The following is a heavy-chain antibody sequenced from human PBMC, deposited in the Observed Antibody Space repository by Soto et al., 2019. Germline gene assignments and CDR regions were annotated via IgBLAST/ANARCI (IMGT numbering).Heavy chain of an antibody. CDR3: AKGSSASARESPAS. Sequence: GESLKISCKGSGYSFTSYWISWVRQMPGKGLEWMGRIDPSDSYTNYSPSFQGHVTISADKSISTAYLQWSSLRAADTAIYYCAKGSSASARESPASWGQGTLVTVSS. CDR2: IDPSDSYT. V-gene: IGHV5-10-1*01. J-gene: IGHJ5*02. CDR1: GYSFTSYW. D-gene: IGHD3-10*01.